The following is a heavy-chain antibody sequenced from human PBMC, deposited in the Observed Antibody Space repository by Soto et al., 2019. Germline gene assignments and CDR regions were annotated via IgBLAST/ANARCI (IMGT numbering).Heavy chain of an antibody. J-gene: IGHJ4*02. CDR3: VRKGPRAAGRNH. Sequence: GGSLRLSCAASGFTFTSYAMAWVRQAPGKGLEWVSGISASGANTYYAESVKGRFTMSRDNSKNTVNLQMNSLRAEDTAVYYGVRKGPRAAGRNHRGQGPWGTAS. D-gene: IGHD6-25*01. CDR2: ISASGANT. V-gene: IGHV3-23*01. CDR1: GFTFTSYA.